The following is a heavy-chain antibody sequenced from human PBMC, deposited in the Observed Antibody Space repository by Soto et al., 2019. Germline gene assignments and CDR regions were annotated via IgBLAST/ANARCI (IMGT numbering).Heavy chain of an antibody. D-gene: IGHD6-19*01. Sequence: GGSLRLSCAASGFTFSDYYMSWIRQAPGKGLEWVSYISSSGSTIYYADSVKGRFTISRDNAKNSLYLQMNSLRAEDTAVYYCARDTLSSGWYPAAFDIWGQGTMVTVSS. CDR1: GFTFSDYY. V-gene: IGHV3-11*01. CDR3: ARDTLSSGWYPAAFDI. CDR2: ISSSGSTI. J-gene: IGHJ3*02.